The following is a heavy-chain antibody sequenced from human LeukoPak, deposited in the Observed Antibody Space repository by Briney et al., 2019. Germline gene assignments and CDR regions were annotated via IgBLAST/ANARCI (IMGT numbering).Heavy chain of an antibody. J-gene: IGHJ4*02. CDR1: GYNFDDYG. D-gene: IGHD5-18*01. V-gene: IGHV3-20*04. CDR2: VNSNGRSA. CDR3: TRGYSTRHFPFDS. Sequence: GGSLRLSCAASGYNFDDYGMTWVRQIPGKGLEWVAGVNSNGRSAGYAASVRGRFTISRDNTKNSLYLEMGSLRLEDTAFYYCTRGYSTRHFPFDSWGQGTLVTVSS.